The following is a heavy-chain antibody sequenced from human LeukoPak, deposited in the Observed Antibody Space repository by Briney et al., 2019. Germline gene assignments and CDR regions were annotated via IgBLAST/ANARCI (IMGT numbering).Heavy chain of an antibody. D-gene: IGHD3-22*01. CDR2: MNPNSGNT. CDR3: ARVSHSSGYYYTLSFDY. J-gene: IGHJ4*02. Sequence: VKVSCKASGYTFTSYDINWVRQATGQGLEWMGWMNPNSGNTGYAQKFQGRVTMTRNTSISTAYMELSSLRSEDTAVYCCARVSHSSGYYYTLSFDYWGQGTLVTVSS. V-gene: IGHV1-8*01. CDR1: GYTFTSYD.